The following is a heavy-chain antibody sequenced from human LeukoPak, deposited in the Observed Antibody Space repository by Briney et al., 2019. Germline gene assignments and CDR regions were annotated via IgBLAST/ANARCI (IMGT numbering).Heavy chain of an antibody. J-gene: IGHJ4*02. Sequence: PSETLSLTCTVSGYSIRSGYYWGWIRQPPGKGLEWIGEINHSGSTYYNPSLKSRVTISVDTSKNQFSLKLSSVTAADAAVYYCARDTEVEQLVPYYFDYWGQGTLVTVSS. CDR2: INHSGST. D-gene: IGHD6-6*01. CDR1: GYSIRSGYY. V-gene: IGHV4-38-2*02. CDR3: ARDTEVEQLVPYYFDY.